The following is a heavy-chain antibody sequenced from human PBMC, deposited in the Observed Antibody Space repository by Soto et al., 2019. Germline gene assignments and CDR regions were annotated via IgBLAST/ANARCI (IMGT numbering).Heavy chain of an antibody. D-gene: IGHD6-19*01. Sequence: ASVKVSCKASGYTFTSYAMHWVRQAPGQRLEWMGWINAGNGNTKYSQKFQGRVTITRDTSASTAYMELSSLRSEDTAVYYCARVLPYSSGWFKPSPPPFDYWGQGTLVTVSS. CDR1: GYTFTSYA. CDR3: ARVLPYSSGWFKPSPPPFDY. V-gene: IGHV1-3*01. J-gene: IGHJ4*02. CDR2: INAGNGNT.